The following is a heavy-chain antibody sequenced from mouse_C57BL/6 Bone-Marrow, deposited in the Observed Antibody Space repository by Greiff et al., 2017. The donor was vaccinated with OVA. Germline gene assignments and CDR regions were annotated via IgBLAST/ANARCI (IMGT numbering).Heavy chain of an antibody. D-gene: IGHD1-1*01. Sequence: EVQLQQSGTVLARPGASVKMSCKTSGYTFTSYWMHWVKQRPGQGLEWIGAIYPGNSDTSYNQKFKGKAKLTAVTSASTAYMELSSLTNEDSAVYYCTRDPNYYGSSYGYAMDYWGQGTSVTVSS. V-gene: IGHV1-5*01. CDR3: TRDPNYYGSSYGYAMDY. CDR1: GYTFTSYW. J-gene: IGHJ4*01. CDR2: IYPGNSDT.